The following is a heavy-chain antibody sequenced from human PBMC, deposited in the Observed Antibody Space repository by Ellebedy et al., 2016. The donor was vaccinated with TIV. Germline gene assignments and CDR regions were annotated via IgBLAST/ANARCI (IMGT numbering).Heavy chain of an antibody. Sequence: SETLSLTXTVSGGSISSYSWSWIRQPPGKGLEWIGYIYYSGSTNYNPSLKSRVTISVDTSKNQFSLKLSSVTAADTAVYYCAGRAVAGRGEYFQHWGQGTLVTVSS. CDR3: AGRAVAGRGEYFQH. V-gene: IGHV4-59*01. CDR1: GGSISSYS. D-gene: IGHD6-19*01. CDR2: IYYSGST. J-gene: IGHJ1*01.